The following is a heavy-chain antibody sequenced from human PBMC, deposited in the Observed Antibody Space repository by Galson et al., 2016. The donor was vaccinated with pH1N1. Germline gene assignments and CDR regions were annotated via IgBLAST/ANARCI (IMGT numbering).Heavy chain of an antibody. Sequence: SVKVSCKASGYTFTGYYIHWVRQAPGQGLEWMGWINPDSNGIKYAQKFQGRVTMTGDTSIRTVYMELTRLKSDDTAMYYCARRRLSTIVTTTLDYWGQGTRVIVSS. CDR2: INPDSNGI. J-gene: IGHJ4*02. D-gene: IGHD4-17*01. CDR1: GYTFTGYY. CDR3: ARRRLSTIVTTTLDY. V-gene: IGHV1-2*02.